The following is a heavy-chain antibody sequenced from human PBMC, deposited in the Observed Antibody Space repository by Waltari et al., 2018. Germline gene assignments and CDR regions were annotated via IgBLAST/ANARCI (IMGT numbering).Heavy chain of an antibody. J-gene: IGHJ4*02. CDR1: GYSMKSSSW. Sequence: QLQLQESGPGLVTPSGTRSRTRTVPGYSMKSSSWGSWVRQPPEKGLELIEQLHRSGRNDYNPSLERRVTMSLDTSNRQSSLKLTSTTAADTAVYYCARDRGIGLYFDSWGQGTLVTVSP. CDR3: ARDRGIGLYFDS. D-gene: IGHD1-26*01. V-gene: IGHV4-4*02. CDR2: LHRSGRN.